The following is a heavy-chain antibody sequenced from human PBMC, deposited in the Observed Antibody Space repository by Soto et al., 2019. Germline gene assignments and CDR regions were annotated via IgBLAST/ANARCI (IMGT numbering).Heavy chain of an antibody. J-gene: IGHJ4*02. D-gene: IGHD2-15*01. CDR2: IWYDGSNK. CDR1: GFTFSSYG. Sequence: QVQLVESGGGVVQPGRSLRLSCAASGFTFSSYGMHWVRQAPGKGLEWVAVIWYDGSNKYYADSVKGRFTISRDNSKNTLYLQMNRLRAEDTAVYYCARSYCSGGSGYSGLWWPPDHFDYWGQGTLVTVSS. CDR3: ARSYCSGGSGYSGLWWPPDHFDY. V-gene: IGHV3-33*01.